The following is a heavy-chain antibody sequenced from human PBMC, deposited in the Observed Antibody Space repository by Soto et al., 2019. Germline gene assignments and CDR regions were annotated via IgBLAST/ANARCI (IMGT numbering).Heavy chain of an antibody. CDR1: GFTFSDAW. D-gene: IGHD3-16*02. CDR3: ATGPVYDYIWAKYRYAFDI. J-gene: IGHJ3*02. V-gene: IGHV3-15*01. CDR2: IKSKPDGGTT. Sequence: WGSLRLSCAASGFTFSDAWMTWVRQAPGKGLEWVGLIKSKPDGGTTDLAAPVQGRFTISRDDSKSTLSLQMSSLKTEDTAIYYCATGPVYDYIWAKYRYAFDIWGTVTEVTVSS.